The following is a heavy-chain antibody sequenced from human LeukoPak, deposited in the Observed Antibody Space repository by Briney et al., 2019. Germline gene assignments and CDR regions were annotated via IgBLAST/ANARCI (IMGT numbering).Heavy chain of an antibody. Sequence: PGGSLRLSCAASGFTFSSYGMSWVRQAPGKGLEWVSAISGSGGSTYYADSVKGRFTISRDNSKNTLYLQMNSLRAEDTAVYYCAKTGGSSRNYFDYWGQGTLVTVSS. CDR1: GFTFSSYG. CDR3: AKTGGSSRNYFDY. J-gene: IGHJ4*02. V-gene: IGHV3-23*01. D-gene: IGHD1-26*01. CDR2: ISGSGGST.